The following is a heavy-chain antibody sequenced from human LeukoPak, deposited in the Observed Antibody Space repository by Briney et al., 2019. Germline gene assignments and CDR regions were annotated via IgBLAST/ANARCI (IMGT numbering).Heavy chain of an antibody. CDR3: ARDRSGTQGAFDI. CDR1: GGSLSSDGYY. V-gene: IGHV4-31*11. D-gene: IGHD1-1*01. CDR2: IYYSGST. Sequence: SGTLSLSCAVSGGSLSSDGYYWSWNRQHPGKGLEWIGYIYYSGSTYYNPSLKSRATISVDTSKNQFSLKLSSVTAADTAVYYCARDRSGTQGAFDIWGQGTMVTVSS. J-gene: IGHJ3*02.